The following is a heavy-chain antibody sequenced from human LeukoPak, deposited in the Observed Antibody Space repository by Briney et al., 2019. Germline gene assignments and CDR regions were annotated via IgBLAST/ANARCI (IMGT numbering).Heavy chain of an antibody. V-gene: IGHV5-10-1*01. CDR1: GYTFTRNW. J-gene: IGHJ4*02. D-gene: IGHD3-10*01. CDR3: ARHVPGYYGSGTNDF. CDR2: IDPTDSYV. Sequence: GESLKISCQASGYTFTRNWISWVRQIPGKGLEWMGTIDPTDSYVNYCPSFEGHVTISTDRSINTVYLHWSSLRASDTAMYYCARHVPGYYGSGTNDFWGQGTLVTVAS.